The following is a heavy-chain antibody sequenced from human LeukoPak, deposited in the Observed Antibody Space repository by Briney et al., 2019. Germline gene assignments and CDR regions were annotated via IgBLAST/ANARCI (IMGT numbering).Heavy chain of an antibody. J-gene: IGHJ5*02. CDR3: ARVADYDILVRYWFDP. Sequence: ASVKVSCTASGYTFTSYYMHWVRQAPGQGLEWMGIINPSGGSTSYAQKFQGRVTMTRDTSTSTVYMELSSLRSEDTAVYYCARVADYDILVRYWFDPWGQGTLVTVSS. CDR2: INPSGGST. D-gene: IGHD3-9*01. V-gene: IGHV1-46*01. CDR1: GYTFTSYY.